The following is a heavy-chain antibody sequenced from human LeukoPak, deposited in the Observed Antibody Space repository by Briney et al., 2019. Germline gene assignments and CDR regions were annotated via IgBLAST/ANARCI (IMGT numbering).Heavy chain of an antibody. Sequence: TSETLSLTCTVSGGSISSYYWSWIRQPPGKGLEWIGYIYYSGSTNYNPSLRSRVTISVDTSKNQFSLKLSSVTAADTAVYYCARCYYDFWSGGEYYGMDVWGQGTTVTVSS. D-gene: IGHD3-3*01. CDR2: IYYSGST. CDR1: GGSISSYY. V-gene: IGHV4-59*08. CDR3: ARCYYDFWSGGEYYGMDV. J-gene: IGHJ6*02.